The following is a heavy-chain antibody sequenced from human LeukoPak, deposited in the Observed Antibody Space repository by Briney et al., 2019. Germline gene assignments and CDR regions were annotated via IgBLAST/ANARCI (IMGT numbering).Heavy chain of an antibody. V-gene: IGHV3-23*01. CDR1: GFTFSSYA. Sequence: GSLRLSCAASGFTFSSYAMSWVRQAPGKGLEWVSAISGSGGSTYFADSVKGRFTISRDNCKDTLYLQMNSLRAEDTAVYYCAKGRGRSIVVVPAVPLDYWGQGTLVTVSS. CDR2: ISGSGGST. CDR3: AKGRGRSIVVVPAVPLDY. D-gene: IGHD2-2*01. J-gene: IGHJ4*02.